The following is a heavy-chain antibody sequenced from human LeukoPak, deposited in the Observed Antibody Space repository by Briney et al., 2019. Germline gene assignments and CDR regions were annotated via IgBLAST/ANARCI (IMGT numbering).Heavy chain of an antibody. CDR3: AKDEDIVSTTTFDY. J-gene: IGHJ4*02. CDR2: ISFDGSNT. V-gene: IGHV3-30*18. CDR1: GFTFSSYG. Sequence: GGSLRLSCAASGFTFSSYGMHWVRQAPGKGLEWVALISFDGSNTFYADSVKGRFTISRDNSKNTLYLQMNSLRPEDTSLYYCAKDEDIVSTTTFDYWGQGTLVTVSS. D-gene: IGHD5/OR15-5a*01.